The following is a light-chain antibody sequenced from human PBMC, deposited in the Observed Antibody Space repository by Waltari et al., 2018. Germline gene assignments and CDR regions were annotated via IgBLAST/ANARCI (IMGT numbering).Light chain of an antibody. CDR1: QHSDDD. CDR2: EAS. V-gene: IGKV5-2*01. Sequence: TTLTQSPPFMSVAPGDEVRIPCTASQHSDDDLNWYQQKPGERPVFLIQEASTLVPGVSPRFSGSGYGTDFTLTINNVQSEDAAFYFCLQHDNLPLTFGQGTKLQIK. J-gene: IGKJ2*01. CDR3: LQHDNLPLT.